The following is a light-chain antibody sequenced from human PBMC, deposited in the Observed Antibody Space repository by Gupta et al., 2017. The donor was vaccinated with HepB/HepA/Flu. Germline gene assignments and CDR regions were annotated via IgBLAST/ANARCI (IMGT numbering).Light chain of an antibody. Sequence: DIVMNQSPLPLPVHPGEPAPISCRSSQSLPHSNGYNYLDWYLQKPGQSPQLLIYLGSNRASGVPGRFSGSGSGTDFTLKISIVEAEDVGVYYCMQALQTPWAFGQGTKVEIK. V-gene: IGKV2-28*01. CDR3: MQALQTPWA. J-gene: IGKJ1*01. CDR1: QSLPHSNGYNY. CDR2: LGS.